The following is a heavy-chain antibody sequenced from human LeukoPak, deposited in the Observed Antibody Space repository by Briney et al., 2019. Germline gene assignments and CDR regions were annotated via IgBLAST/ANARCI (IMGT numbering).Heavy chain of an antibody. Sequence: SETLSLTCAVYGGSFSGYYWSWIRQPPGKRLEWIGEINHSGSTNYNPSLKSRVTISVDTSKNQFSLKLSSVTAADTAVYYCARDLRYCSSTSCYKKTSEYFQHWGQGTLVTVSS. CDR3: ARDLRYCSSTSCYKKTSEYFQH. CDR2: INHSGST. J-gene: IGHJ1*01. CDR1: GGSFSGYY. V-gene: IGHV4-34*01. D-gene: IGHD2-2*02.